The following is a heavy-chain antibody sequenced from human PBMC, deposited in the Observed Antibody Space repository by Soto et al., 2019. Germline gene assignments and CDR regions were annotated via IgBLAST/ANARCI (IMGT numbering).Heavy chain of an antibody. J-gene: IGHJ3*02. CDR2: IWNDGSNR. Sequence: PGGSLRLSCVTSGYTFNTYNMHWVRQAPGKGLEWVALIWNDGSNRQYADSVKGRFTISRDNSKNTVYLQMNSLRVEDTAVYFCARSLADDAFDIWGHGTMVTV. CDR1: GYTFNTYN. D-gene: IGHD3-3*02. CDR3: ARSLADDAFDI. V-gene: IGHV3-33*01.